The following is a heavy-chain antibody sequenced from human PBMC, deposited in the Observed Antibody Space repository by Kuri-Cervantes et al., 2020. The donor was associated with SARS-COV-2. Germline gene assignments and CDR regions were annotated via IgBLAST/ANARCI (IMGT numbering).Heavy chain of an antibody. CDR1: GFTFSDYY. D-gene: IGHD4-23*01. V-gene: IGHV3-11*04. J-gene: IGHJ5*02. Sequence: GESLKISCAASGFTFSDYYMSWIRQAPGKGLEWVSYISSSGSTIYYADSVEGRFTISRDNAKNSLYLQMNSLRAEDTAVYYCAPPVGGNSVPSTWGQGTLVTVSS. CDR2: ISSSGSTI. CDR3: APPVGGNSVPST.